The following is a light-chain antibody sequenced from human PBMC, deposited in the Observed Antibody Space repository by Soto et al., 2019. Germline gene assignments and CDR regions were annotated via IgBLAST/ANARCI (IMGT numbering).Light chain of an antibody. CDR3: QQYGSSPPVT. CDR1: QSVSPY. V-gene: IGKV3-20*01. J-gene: IGKJ3*01. CDR2: GAS. Sequence: EIVLTQSPGTLSLSPGERATLSCRASQSVSPYLAWYQHKPGQTPRLLIYGASSRATGIPDRFSGSGSGTEFTLTISRLEPEDFAVYFWQQYGSSPPVTFGPGTKVDIK.